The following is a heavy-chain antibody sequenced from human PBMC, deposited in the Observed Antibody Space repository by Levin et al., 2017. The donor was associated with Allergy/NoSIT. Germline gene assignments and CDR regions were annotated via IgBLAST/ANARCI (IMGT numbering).Heavy chain of an antibody. CDR3: ARDPDSPDAFDI. D-gene: IGHD1-14*01. V-gene: IGHV6-1*01. CDR2: TYYRSKWYY. CDR1: GDSVSSDPAA. J-gene: IGHJ3*02. Sequence: SETLSLTCVISGDSVSSDPAAWTWIRQSPSRGLEWLGRTYYRSKWYYDYATSVKSRIIINPDTSKNQFSLHLSSVTPEDTGVYYCARDPDSPDAFDIWGQGTVVTVSS.